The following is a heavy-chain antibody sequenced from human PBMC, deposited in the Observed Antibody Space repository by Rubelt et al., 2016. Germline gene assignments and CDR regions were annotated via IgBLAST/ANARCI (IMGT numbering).Heavy chain of an antibody. CDR3: ARSDIVATITDY. J-gene: IGHJ4*02. D-gene: IGHD5-12*01. CDR1: GFTFSSYE. Sequence: EVQLVESGGGLVQPGGSLRLSCAASGFTFSSYEMNWVRQAPGKGLEWVSYINRSGSTIYYADSVKGRFTISRDNAKNSLYLQMNSLRAEDTAVYYCARSDIVATITDYWGQGTLVTVSS. CDR2: INRSGSTI. V-gene: IGHV3-48*03.